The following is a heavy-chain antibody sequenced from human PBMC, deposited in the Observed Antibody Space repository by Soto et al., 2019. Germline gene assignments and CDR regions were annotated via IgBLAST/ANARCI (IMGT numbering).Heavy chain of an antibody. Sequence: GGSLRLSCAASGFTFSSYAMSWVRQAPGKGLEWVSAISGSGGSTHYADFVKGRFIISRDSSTNTLYLQMGSLRAEDTAVYYCAKARLYNSPFDNWGQGTVVSVSS. D-gene: IGHD3-16*01. J-gene: IGHJ4*02. CDR2: ISGSGGST. CDR1: GFTFSSYA. CDR3: AKARLYNSPFDN. V-gene: IGHV3-23*01.